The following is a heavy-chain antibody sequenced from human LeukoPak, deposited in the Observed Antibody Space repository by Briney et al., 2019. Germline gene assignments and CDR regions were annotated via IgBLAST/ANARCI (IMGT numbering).Heavy chain of an antibody. CDR3: ASIQLWLFRSSHFDY. V-gene: IGHV4-39*07. Sequence: SETLSLTCTVSGGSISSSSYYWGWIRQPPGKGLEWIGSIYYSGSTYYNPSLKSRVTISVDTSKNQFSLKLSSVTAADTAVYYCASIQLWLFRSSHFDYWGQGTLVTVSS. CDR1: GGSISSSSYY. CDR2: IYYSGST. J-gene: IGHJ4*02. D-gene: IGHD5-18*01.